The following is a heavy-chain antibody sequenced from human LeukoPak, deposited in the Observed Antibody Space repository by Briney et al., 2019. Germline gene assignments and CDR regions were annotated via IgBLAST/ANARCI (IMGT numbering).Heavy chain of an antibody. CDR1: GGSISGYA. V-gene: IGHV4-59*01. CDR2: IYDGGST. CDR3: ARAGPRRDGYNFDY. D-gene: IGHD5-24*01. Sequence: SETLSLTCTVSGGSISGYAWSWIWHPPARGLELIGYIYDGGSTYYNLSLNSPVAISVDTFKGQFSMNLSSVNAADTAVYFCARAGPRRDGYNFDYWGQGTLVTVSS. J-gene: IGHJ4*02.